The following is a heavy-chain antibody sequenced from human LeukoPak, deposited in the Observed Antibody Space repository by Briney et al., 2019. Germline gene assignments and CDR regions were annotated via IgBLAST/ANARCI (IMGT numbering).Heavy chain of an antibody. Sequence: SQTLSLTCTVSGGSISSGGYYWSWIRQHPGKGLEWIGYIYYGGSTYYNPSLKSRVTISVDTPKNQFSLKLSSVTAADTAVYYCARSGYFFVPMDVWGKGTTVTVSS. D-gene: IGHD3-22*01. J-gene: IGHJ6*03. CDR2: IYYGGST. V-gene: IGHV4-31*03. CDR1: GGSISSGGYY. CDR3: ARSGYFFVPMDV.